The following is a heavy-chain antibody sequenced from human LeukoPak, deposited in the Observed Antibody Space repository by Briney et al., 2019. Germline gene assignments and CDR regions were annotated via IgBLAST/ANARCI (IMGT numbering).Heavy chain of an antibody. D-gene: IGHD1-26*01. CDR2: IYHSGST. V-gene: IGHV4-38-2*02. CDR3: ARPPKNTTDDAFDI. J-gene: IGHJ3*02. CDR1: GYSISSGYY. Sequence: ASETLSLTCTVSGYSISSGYYWGWIRQPPGKGLEWIGSIYHSGSTYYNPSLKSRVTISVDTSKNQFSLKLSSVTAADTAVYYCARPPKNTTDDAFDIWGQGTMVTVSS.